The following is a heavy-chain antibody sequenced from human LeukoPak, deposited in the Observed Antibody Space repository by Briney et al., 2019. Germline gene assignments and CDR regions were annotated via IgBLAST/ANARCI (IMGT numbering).Heavy chain of an antibody. D-gene: IGHD6-19*01. J-gene: IGHJ4*02. CDR2: IYHSGST. V-gene: IGHV4-4*02. CDR1: GGSISSSNW. CDR3: ALRRAVAGTSPFDY. Sequence: PSETLSLTCAVSGGSISSSNWWSWVRQPPGKGLEWIGEIYHSGSTNYNPSLKSRVTISVDKSKNQFSLKLSSVTAADTAVYYCALRRAVAGTSPFDYWGQGTLVTVSS.